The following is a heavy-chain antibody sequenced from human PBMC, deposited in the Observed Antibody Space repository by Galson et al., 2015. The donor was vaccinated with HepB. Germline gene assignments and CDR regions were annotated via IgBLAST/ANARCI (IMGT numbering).Heavy chain of an antibody. CDR2: ISSSSSYI. J-gene: IGHJ6*02. Sequence: SLRLSCAASGFTFSSYSMNWVRQAPGKGLEWVSSISSSSSYIYYADSVKGRFTISRDNAKNSLYLQMNSLRAEDTAVYYCARDLIKGITGTLTHYYYGMDVWGQGTTVTVSS. D-gene: IGHD1-7*01. CDR1: GFTFSSYS. V-gene: IGHV3-21*01. CDR3: ARDLIKGITGTLTHYYYGMDV.